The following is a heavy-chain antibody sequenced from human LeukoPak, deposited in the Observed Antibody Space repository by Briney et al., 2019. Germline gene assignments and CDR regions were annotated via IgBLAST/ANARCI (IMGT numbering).Heavy chain of an antibody. D-gene: IGHD5-18*01. CDR2: IIPIFGSS. CDR1: GGTFRSYA. CDR3: ARDQGYRYGYGDFDY. Sequence: SVQESCKASGGTFRSYAISGVRQARAQGLDGMGGIIPIFGSSNSAQKFQGRVTMTADESTSTAYMELSSQRSEDTAVYYCARDQGYRYGYGDFDYWGQGTLVTVSS. J-gene: IGHJ4*02. V-gene: IGHV1-69*01.